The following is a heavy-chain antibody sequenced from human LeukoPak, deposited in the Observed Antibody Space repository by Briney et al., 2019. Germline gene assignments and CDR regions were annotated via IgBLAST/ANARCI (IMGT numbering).Heavy chain of an antibody. Sequence: SETLSLTCTVSGGSISSGGYYWSWIRQHPGKGLEWIGYIYYSGSTYYNPSLKSRVTISVDTSKNQFSLKLSSVTAADTAVYYCARASSGWYLYFQHWGQGTLVTVSS. CDR1: GGSISSGGYY. CDR3: ARASSGWYLYFQH. D-gene: IGHD6-19*01. CDR2: IYYSGST. J-gene: IGHJ1*01. V-gene: IGHV4-31*03.